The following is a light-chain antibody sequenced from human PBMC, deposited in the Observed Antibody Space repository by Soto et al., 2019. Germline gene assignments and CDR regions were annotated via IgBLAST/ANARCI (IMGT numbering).Light chain of an antibody. CDR1: QSVSSS. J-gene: IGKJ3*01. CDR2: DAS. Sequence: EIVLTQSPDTLSLSPGERAILSCRASQSVSSSLAWYQQKPGQAPRLLIYDASNRATGIPARFSGSGSGTDFTLTISSLEPEDFAVYYCQQRSNWPPEVTFGPGTKVDIK. CDR3: QQRSNWPPEVT. V-gene: IGKV3-11*01.